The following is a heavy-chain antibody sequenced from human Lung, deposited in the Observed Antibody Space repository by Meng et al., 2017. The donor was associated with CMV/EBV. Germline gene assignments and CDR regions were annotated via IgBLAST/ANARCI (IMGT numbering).Heavy chain of an antibody. D-gene: IGHD3-10*01. V-gene: IGHV1-46*01. J-gene: IGHJ5*01. CDR3: SRGGVTSVRGLDS. Sequence: ASXXVSXKASGYTFIIYYIHGVRQAPGQGLEWMGTIKPSDGSPIQIQRFQGRLTMTRDTSTSTVYTELSSLRSEDTAVYYCSRGGVTSVRGLDSWCQGKRVTVSS. CDR2: IKPSDGSP. CDR1: GYTFIIYY.